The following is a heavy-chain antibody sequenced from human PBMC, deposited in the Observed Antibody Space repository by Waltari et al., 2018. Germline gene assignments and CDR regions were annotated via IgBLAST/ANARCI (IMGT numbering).Heavy chain of an antibody. CDR3: ARGSSSSSGAPDY. V-gene: IGHV3-33*01. D-gene: IGHD6-6*01. CDR2: MWYDGSYK. CDR1: GFTFSTYG. J-gene: IGHJ4*02. Sequence: VQLVESGGGLVQPGGSLRLSCAASGFTFSTYGMHWVRQAPGKGLEGVAVMWYDGSYKYYADSVRGRFTISRDNSKNTLYLQMDSLRAEDTAVYYCARGSSSSSGAPDYWGQGTLVTVSS.